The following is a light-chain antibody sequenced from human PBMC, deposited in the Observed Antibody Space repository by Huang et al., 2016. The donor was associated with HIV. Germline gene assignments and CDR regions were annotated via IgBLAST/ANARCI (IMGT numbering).Light chain of an antibody. CDR1: QCLLYNSNNKNY. V-gene: IGKV4-1*01. CDR3: QQHYSSPPT. Sequence: DIVMTQSPDSLAVSLGERATINCKSSQCLLYNSNNKNYLAWYQQKPGQPPNLRIYWASSRKSGVPDRVSGSGSETDFTLTISSLQAEDVAVYYCQQHYSSPPTFGQGTKLEIK. CDR2: WAS. J-gene: IGKJ2*01.